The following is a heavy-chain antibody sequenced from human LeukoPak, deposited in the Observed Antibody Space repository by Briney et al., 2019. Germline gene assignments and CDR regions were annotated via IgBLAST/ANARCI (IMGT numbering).Heavy chain of an antibody. Sequence: SETLSLTCTVSGGSITNYYWSWIRQPAGKGLEWIGRIYTSGSTNYNPSLKSRVTMSVDTSKNQFSLKLSSVTAADTAVYYCAGEDRWFGEPVDYWGQGTLVTVSS. CDR1: GGSITNYY. J-gene: IGHJ4*02. D-gene: IGHD3-10*01. CDR3: AGEDRWFGEPVDY. CDR2: IYTSGST. V-gene: IGHV4-4*07.